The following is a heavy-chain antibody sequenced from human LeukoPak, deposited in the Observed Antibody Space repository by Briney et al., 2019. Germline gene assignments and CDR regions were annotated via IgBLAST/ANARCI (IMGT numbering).Heavy chain of an antibody. V-gene: IGHV4-59*01. J-gene: IGHJ6*02. CDR3: ARHRSFITMVRGVIITGPPNYYYGMDV. CDR1: GGSIGGYY. CDR2: LFHTRGA. Sequence: PSETLSLTCAVSGGSIGGYYWSWSRQPPGRGVEWLGNLFHTRGAWYKSSLKSRVTTSVDTSKNEFSLKLNSVTAADTAVYYCARHRSFITMVRGVIITGPPNYYYGMDVWGQGTTVTVSS. D-gene: IGHD3-10*01.